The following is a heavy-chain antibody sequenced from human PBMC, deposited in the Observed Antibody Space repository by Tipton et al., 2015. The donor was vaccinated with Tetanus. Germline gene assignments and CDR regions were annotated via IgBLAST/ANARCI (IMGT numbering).Heavy chain of an antibody. V-gene: IGHV1-18*01. D-gene: IGHD6-25*01. J-gene: IGHJ6*02. Sequence: QLVQSGAEVMEPGASVKVSCKASGYNFVNFGISWVRQAPGQGLEWMGWISAYNGKTKYAQRLQGRVTMTTDRSASTAYMDLRRLRSDDTAVYYCARVQEQRIYYYGMDVWGQGTTVTVSS. CDR1: GYNFVNFG. CDR2: ISAYNGKT. CDR3: ARVQEQRIYYYGMDV.